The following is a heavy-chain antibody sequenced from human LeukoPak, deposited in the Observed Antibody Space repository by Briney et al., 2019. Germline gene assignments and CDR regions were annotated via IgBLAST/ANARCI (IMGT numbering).Heavy chain of an antibody. CDR1: GFTFSSYA. CDR3: AKSGYRDSSGYYYPLCPDY. V-gene: IGHV3-23*01. D-gene: IGHD3-22*01. Sequence: GGSLRLSCAASGFTFSSYAMSWVRQAPGKGLEWVSAISGSGGSTYYADSVKGRFTISRDNSKNTLYLQMNSLRAQDTAVYYCAKSGYRDSSGYYYPLCPDYWGQGTLVTVSS. CDR2: ISGSGGST. J-gene: IGHJ4*02.